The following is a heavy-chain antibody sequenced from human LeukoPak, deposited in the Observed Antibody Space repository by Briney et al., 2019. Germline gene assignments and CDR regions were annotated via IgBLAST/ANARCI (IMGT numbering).Heavy chain of an antibody. CDR3: AKSRYGSGSYRLAFDI. Sequence: GGSLRLSCAASGFTFNSYGMHWVRQAPGKGLEWVSAISGSGGSTYYADSVKGRFTISRDNSKNTLYLQMNSLRAEDTAVYYCAKSRYGSGSYRLAFDIWGQGTMVTVSS. CDR2: ISGSGGST. V-gene: IGHV3-23*01. J-gene: IGHJ3*02. CDR1: GFTFNSYG. D-gene: IGHD3-10*01.